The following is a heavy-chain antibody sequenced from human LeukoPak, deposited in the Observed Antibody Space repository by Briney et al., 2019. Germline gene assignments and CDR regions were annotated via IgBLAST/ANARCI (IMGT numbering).Heavy chain of an antibody. CDR3: ARGGVVVPAASFSYYYYYGMDV. J-gene: IGHJ6*02. CDR1: GGSFSGYY. D-gene: IGHD2-2*01. V-gene: IGHV4-34*01. Sequence: SETLSLTCAVYGGSFSGYYWSWIRQPPGKGLEWIGEINHSGSTNYNPSLKSRVTISVDTSKNQLSLKLSSVTAADTAVYYCARGGVVVPAASFSYYYYYGMDVWGQGTTVTVSS. CDR2: INHSGST.